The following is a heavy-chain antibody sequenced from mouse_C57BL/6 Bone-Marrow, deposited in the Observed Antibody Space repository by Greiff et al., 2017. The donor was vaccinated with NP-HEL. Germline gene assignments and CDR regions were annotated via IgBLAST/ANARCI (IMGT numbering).Heavy chain of an antibody. D-gene: IGHD2-4*01. CDR1: GFSLTSYG. V-gene: IGHV2-2*01. CDR2: IWSGGST. CDR3: ARNRRLRRDYYAMDY. Sequence: VQLVESGPGLVQPSQSLSITCPVSGFSLTSYGVHWVRQSPGKGLEWLGVIWSGGSTDYNAAFISRLSISKDNSKSQVFFKMNSLQADDTAIYYCARNRRLRRDYYAMDYWGQGTSVTVSS. J-gene: IGHJ4*01.